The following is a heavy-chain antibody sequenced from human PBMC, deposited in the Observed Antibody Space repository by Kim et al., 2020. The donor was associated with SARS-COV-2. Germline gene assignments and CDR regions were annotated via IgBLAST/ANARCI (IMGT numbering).Heavy chain of an antibody. CDR1: GYTFTSYD. D-gene: IGHD1-26*01. CDR2: MNPNSGNT. Sequence: ASVKVSCKASGYTFTSYDINWVRQATGQGLEWMGWMNPNSGNTGYAQKFQGRVTMTRNTSISTAYMELSSLRSEDTAVYYCARGSLWELPHYWYFDLWGRGTLVTVSS. CDR3: ARGSLWELPHYWYFDL. J-gene: IGHJ2*01. V-gene: IGHV1-8*01.